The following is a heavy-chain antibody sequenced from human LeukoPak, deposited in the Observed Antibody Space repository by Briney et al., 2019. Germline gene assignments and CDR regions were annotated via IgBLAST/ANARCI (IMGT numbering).Heavy chain of an antibody. V-gene: IGHV4-34*01. CDR1: GGSFSGYS. D-gene: IGHD3-16*01. CDR2: INHSGST. Sequence: SETLSLTCPVYGGSFSGYSWSWIRQPPGKGLEWIGEINHSGSTNYNPSLKSRVTISVDTSKNQFSLKLSSVTAADTAVYYCARRVPNGPGGSNWFDPWGQGTLVTVSS. J-gene: IGHJ5*02. CDR3: ARRVPNGPGGSNWFDP.